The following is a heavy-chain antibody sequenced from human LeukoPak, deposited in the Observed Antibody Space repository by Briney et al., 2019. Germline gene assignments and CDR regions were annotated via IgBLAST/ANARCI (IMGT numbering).Heavy chain of an antibody. J-gene: IGHJ4*02. CDR1: GFAVSGSY. CDR2: IYGADTI. D-gene: IGHD4/OR15-4a*01. V-gene: IGHV3-66*01. CDR3: ARGARGAYFDF. Sequence: GGSLRLSCAASGFAVSGSYMSWVRQVPRKGLEWVSCIYGADTIYYADFVKDRFSISRDSNRNILYLQMNDLRAEDTAVYYCARGARGAYFDFWGQGTLVTVSS.